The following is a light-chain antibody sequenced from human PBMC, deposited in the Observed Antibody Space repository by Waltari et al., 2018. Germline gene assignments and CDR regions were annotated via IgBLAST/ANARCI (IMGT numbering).Light chain of an antibody. CDR2: AGS. Sequence: QSALTQPASVSGSPGQSITISCTGTSSDVGHYNLVSWYQQHPAKAPNFLFAAGSKRHSGVSKLFSGSKAGSTASLTISGLQAEDEADYYCCSDAGSSTYVFGSGTKVTVL. V-gene: IGLV2-23*01. CDR3: CSDAGSSTYV. CDR1: SSDVGHYNL. J-gene: IGLJ1*01.